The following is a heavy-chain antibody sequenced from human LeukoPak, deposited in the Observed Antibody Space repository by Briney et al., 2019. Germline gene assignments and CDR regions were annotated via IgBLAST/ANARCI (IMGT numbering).Heavy chain of an antibody. CDR3: ARGSSSSLFGDYYYYGMDV. V-gene: IGHV3-21*01. J-gene: IGHJ6*02. D-gene: IGHD6-6*01. CDR2: ISSSSSYI. Sequence: PGGSLRLSCAASGFTFSSFAMNWVRQAPGKGLEWVSSISSSSSYIYYADSVKGRFTISRDNAKNSLYLQMNSLRAEDTAVYYCARGSSSSLFGDYYYYGMDVWGQGTTVTVSS. CDR1: GFTFSSFA.